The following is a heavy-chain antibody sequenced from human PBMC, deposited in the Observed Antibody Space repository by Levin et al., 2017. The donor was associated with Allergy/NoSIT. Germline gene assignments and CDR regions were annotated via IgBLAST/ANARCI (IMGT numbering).Heavy chain of an antibody. V-gene: IGHV1-8*01. D-gene: IGHD1-1*01. CDR1: GYTFTSYD. CDR3: ARIQTVDNWFDP. CDR2: MNPNSGNT. Sequence: ASVKVSCKAYGYTFTSYDINWVRQAAGQGLEWMGWMNPNSGNTGYPQKFQGRVTMTRDNSISTAYMELSNLRSDDTAVYYCARIQTVDNWFDPWGQGTLVTVSS. J-gene: IGHJ5*02.